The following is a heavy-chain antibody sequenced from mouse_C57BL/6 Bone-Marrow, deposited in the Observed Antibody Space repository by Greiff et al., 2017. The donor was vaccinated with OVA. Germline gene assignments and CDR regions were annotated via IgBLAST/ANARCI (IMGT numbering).Heavy chain of an antibody. J-gene: IGHJ1*03. CDR1: GYTFTEYT. CDR2: FYPGSGSI. V-gene: IGHV1-62-2*01. D-gene: IGHD1-1*01. Sequence: VQLQQSGAELVKPGASVKLSCKASGYTFTEYTIHWVKQRYGQGLEWIGWFYPGSGSIQYNEKFKDKAKLTADKSSSTVYMELSRLTSEDSAVYFCARHGITTVVEGWYFDVWGTGTTVTVSS. CDR3: ARHGITTVVEGWYFDV.